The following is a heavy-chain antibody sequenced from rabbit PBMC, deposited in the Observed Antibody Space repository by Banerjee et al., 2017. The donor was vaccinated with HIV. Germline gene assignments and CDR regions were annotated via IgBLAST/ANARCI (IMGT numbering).Heavy chain of an antibody. J-gene: IGHJ4*01. D-gene: IGHD6-1*01. Sequence: QSLEESGGDLVKPGASLTLTCTASGFSFNSNYYICWVRQAPGKGLEWIACIYAGSSGITYYASWAKGRFTISKTSSTTVTLKMTSLTAADTATYFCARNAGAGSSGDAYIDLWGPGTLVTVS. CDR3: ARNAGAGSSGDAYIDL. CDR2: IYAGSSGIT. CDR1: GFSFNSNYY. V-gene: IGHV1S40*01.